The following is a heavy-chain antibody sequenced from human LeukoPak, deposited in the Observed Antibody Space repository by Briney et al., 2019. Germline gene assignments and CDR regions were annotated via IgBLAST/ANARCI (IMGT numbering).Heavy chain of an antibody. Sequence: GGSLRLSCAASGFTFNVLWLTWVRQAPGKGLEWVANINPDGTVPSYVDSVKGRFTISRDNANNSLYLQLNSLRPDDTALYYCVKGNWGDYWGQGALVTVSS. V-gene: IGHV3-7*01. J-gene: IGHJ4*02. CDR3: VKGNWGDY. CDR2: INPDGTVP. D-gene: IGHD7-27*01. CDR1: GFTFNVLW.